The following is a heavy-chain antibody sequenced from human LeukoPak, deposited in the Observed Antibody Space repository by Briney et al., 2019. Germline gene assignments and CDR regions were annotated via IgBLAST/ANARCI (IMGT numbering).Heavy chain of an antibody. J-gene: IGHJ6*03. D-gene: IGHD4-11*01. CDR1: GDSFSSYY. V-gene: IGHV4-59*01. Sequence: SETLSLTCTVSGDSFSSYYWSWVRQPPGKGLEWIGYIYYSGSTNYNPSLKSRVTISVDTSKNQFSLKLSSVTAADTAVYYCAREGNDYSNYPLWYYYYYMDVWGKGTTVTVSS. CDR2: IYYSGST. CDR3: AREGNDYSNYPLWYYYYYMDV.